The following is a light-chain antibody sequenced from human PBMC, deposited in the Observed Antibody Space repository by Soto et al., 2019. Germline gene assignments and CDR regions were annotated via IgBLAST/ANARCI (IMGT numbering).Light chain of an antibody. J-gene: IGLJ1*01. CDR3: QSYENSRTGFYV. Sequence: QSVLTQPPSVSGAPGRRVTISCSGSSSDIGAGFDVHWYQHLPGTAPKLLNYGNTNRPSGVPGRFSGSKSGTSASLVISGLQAEDEADYYCQSYENSRTGFYVFGTGTKVTVL. V-gene: IGLV1-40*01. CDR1: SSDIGAGFD. CDR2: GNT.